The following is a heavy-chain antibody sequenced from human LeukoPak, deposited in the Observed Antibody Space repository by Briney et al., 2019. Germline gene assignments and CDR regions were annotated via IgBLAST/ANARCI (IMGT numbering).Heavy chain of an antibody. CDR1: GFTFDDYA. D-gene: IGHD6-13*01. Sequence: GRSLRLSCAASGFTFDDYAMHWVRQAPGKGLEWVSAISWNSGIIGYADSVKGRFTISRDNAKNSLYLQMNSLRAEDTAFYYCAKDGTGYRYYFDCWGQGTLVTVSS. CDR2: ISWNSGII. J-gene: IGHJ4*02. CDR3: AKDGTGYRYYFDC. V-gene: IGHV3-9*01.